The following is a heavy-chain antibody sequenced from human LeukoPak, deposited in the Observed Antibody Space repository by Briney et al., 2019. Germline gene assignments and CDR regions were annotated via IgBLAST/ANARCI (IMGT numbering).Heavy chain of an antibody. CDR2: IKQDGSEK. CDR1: GFTFSSRDW. Sequence: GGSLRLSCVASGFTFSSRDWMTWVRQAPGKGLEWVANIKQDGSEKYYVDSVKGRFTISRDNAKNSLYLQMNGLRAEDTAVYHCVREASGGTKGVSGTFDIWGQGTLVIVSS. V-gene: IGHV3-7*01. CDR3: VREASGGTKGVSGTFDI. D-gene: IGHD6-13*01. J-gene: IGHJ3*02.